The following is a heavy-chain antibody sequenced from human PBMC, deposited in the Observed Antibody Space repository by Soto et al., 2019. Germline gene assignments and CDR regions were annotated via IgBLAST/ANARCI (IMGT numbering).Heavy chain of an antibody. D-gene: IGHD6-19*01. Sequence: QLQLQESGSGLVKPSQTLSLTCAVSGGSISSGGYSWSWIRQPPGKGLEWIGYIYHSGSTYYNPSLXSXXXXXXXXXXXXXXXXXXXXXXXXXXXXXXAXXXXXGAXAADYWGQGTLVTVSS. CDR2: IYHSGST. CDR1: GGSISSGGYS. J-gene: IGHJ4*02. CDR3: AXXXXXGAXAADY. V-gene: IGHV4-30-2*01.